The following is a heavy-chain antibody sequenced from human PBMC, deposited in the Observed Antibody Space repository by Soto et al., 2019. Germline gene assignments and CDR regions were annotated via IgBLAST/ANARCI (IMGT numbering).Heavy chain of an antibody. D-gene: IGHD1-1*01. CDR1: GFTFIKYC. Sequence: TRRSLRLSCAAYGFTFIKYCMHWVLHTPGTGLVWVSRTCRYGRELYYADSVKGRFTISRDEAKNTLYLQMDSLRVEDTGIYYCVRGTTAWRGMDYWGQGALVTVS. CDR3: VRGTTAWRGMDY. CDR2: TCRYGREL. V-gene: IGHV3-74*01. J-gene: IGHJ4*02.